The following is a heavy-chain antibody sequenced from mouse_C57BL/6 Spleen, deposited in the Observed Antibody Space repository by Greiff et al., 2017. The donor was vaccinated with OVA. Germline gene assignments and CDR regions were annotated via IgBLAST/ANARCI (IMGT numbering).Heavy chain of an antibody. J-gene: IGHJ4*01. V-gene: IGHV1-82*01. CDR1: GYAFSSSW. Sequence: QVQLQQSGPELVKPGASVKISCKASGYAFSSSWMNWVKQRPGKGLEWIGRIYPGAGDTNYNGKFKGKATLTADKSSSTAYMQLSSLTSEDSAVYFCARRGYYGSGDYAMDYWGQGTSVTVSS. CDR2: IYPGAGDT. D-gene: IGHD1-1*01. CDR3: ARRGYYGSGDYAMDY.